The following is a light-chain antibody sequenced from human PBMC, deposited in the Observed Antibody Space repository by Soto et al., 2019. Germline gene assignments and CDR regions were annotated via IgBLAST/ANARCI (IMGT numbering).Light chain of an antibody. CDR3: QQLLSYPIT. CDR2: AAS. CDR1: QTISTW. J-gene: IGKJ5*01. V-gene: IGKV1-9*01. Sequence: DIQMTQSPSTLSASVGDRVTITCRASQTISTWLAWYQQKAGKAPKVLIYAASTLQSGVPLRFSGSGSGTSFTLTISSLQPEDFATYYCQQLLSYPITFGQGTRLEIK.